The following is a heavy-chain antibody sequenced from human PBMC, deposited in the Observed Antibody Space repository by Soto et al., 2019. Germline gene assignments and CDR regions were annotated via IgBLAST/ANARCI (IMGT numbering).Heavy chain of an antibody. V-gene: IGHV3-20*01. CDR3: ARADRYYDFWSGYSRGAFDV. CDR1: GFTFDDYG. CDR2: INWNGGST. Sequence: PGGSLRLSCAASGFTFDDYGMSWVRQAPGKGLEWVSGINWNGGSTGYADSVKGRFIISRDNAKNSLYLQMNSLRAEDTALYHCARADRYYDFWSGYSRGAFDVWGQGTMVTVSS. J-gene: IGHJ3*01. D-gene: IGHD3-3*01.